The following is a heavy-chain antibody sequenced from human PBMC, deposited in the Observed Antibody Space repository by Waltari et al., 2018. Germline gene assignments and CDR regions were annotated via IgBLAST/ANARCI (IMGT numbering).Heavy chain of an antibody. J-gene: IGHJ4*02. CDR1: GFDVSSTH. CDR2: MYPPGSS. Sequence: DVQLAESGGGLVHPGGSLRLSCAASGFDVSSTHMSWVRQSPGKGLEWVSVMYPPGSSYNADAVEGRFSISRDISQNTVHLQMNNLRLEDTAIYYCARARDEHTAMVFFDLWGQGTVVTVSS. D-gene: IGHD5-18*01. CDR3: ARARDEHTAMVFFDL. V-gene: IGHV3-66*02.